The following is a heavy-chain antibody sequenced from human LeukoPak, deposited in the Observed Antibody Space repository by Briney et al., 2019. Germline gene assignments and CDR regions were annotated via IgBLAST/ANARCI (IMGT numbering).Heavy chain of an antibody. CDR1: GFTFSSYG. CDR3: ATTLGLTISGSYYNVSDVAFDI. D-gene: IGHD3-10*01. J-gene: IGHJ3*02. V-gene: IGHV3-23*01. Sequence: GGSLRLSCGASGFTFSSYGMHWVRQAPGKGLEWVSAISGSGGSTYYADSVKGRFTISRDNSKNTLYLQMASLRAEDTAVYYCATTLGLTISGSYYNVSDVAFDISGQGAMVTVSS. CDR2: ISGSGGST.